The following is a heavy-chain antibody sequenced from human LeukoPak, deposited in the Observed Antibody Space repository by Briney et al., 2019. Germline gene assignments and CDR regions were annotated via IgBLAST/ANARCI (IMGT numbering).Heavy chain of an antibody. D-gene: IGHD6-13*01. Sequence: PGGSLRLSCAASGFTFSDYYMSWIRQAPGKGLEWVSYISSSSSYTNYADSVKGRFTISRDNAKNSLYLQMNSLRAEDTAVYYCARGGWTDSNSHDYWGQGTLVTVSS. CDR1: GFTFSDYY. J-gene: IGHJ4*02. CDR2: ISSSSSYT. V-gene: IGHV3-11*05. CDR3: ARGGWTDSNSHDY.